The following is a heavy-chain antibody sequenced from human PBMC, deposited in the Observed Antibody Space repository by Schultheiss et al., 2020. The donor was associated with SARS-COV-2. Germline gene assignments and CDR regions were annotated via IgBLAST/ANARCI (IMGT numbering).Heavy chain of an antibody. D-gene: IGHD2-2*01. CDR3: ARDPRQVIPAAQDNWFDP. CDR1: GFTFSSYA. CDR2: ISYDGSNK. Sequence: GSLRLSCAASGFTFSSYAMHWVRQAPGKGLEWVAVISYDGSNKYYADSVKGRFTISRDNSKNTLYLQMNSLRADDTALYYCARDPRQVIPAAQDNWFDPWGQGTLVTVSS. V-gene: IGHV3-30*01. J-gene: IGHJ5*02.